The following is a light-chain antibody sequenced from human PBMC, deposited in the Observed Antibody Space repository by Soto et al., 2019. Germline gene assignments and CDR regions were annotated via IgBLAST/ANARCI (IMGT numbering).Light chain of an antibody. CDR1: QRVSSRY. CDR3: QQYYHSPRT. CDR2: GSY. J-gene: IGKJ1*01. Sequence: EIVLTQSPGTLSLYPGERATISCRASQRVSSRYFAWFQQRPGQVPRLLIFGSYSRAHGIPDRFSGSGSGTDFSLTISRLEPEDFGVYYCQQYYHSPRTFGQGTKVESK. V-gene: IGKV3-20*01.